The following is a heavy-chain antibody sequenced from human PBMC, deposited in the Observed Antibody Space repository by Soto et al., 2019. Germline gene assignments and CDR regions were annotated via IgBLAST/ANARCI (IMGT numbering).Heavy chain of an antibody. CDR2: ISDSGST. Sequence: QVQLQESGPGLVRPSQTLSLTCTVSGGSVSNGDYYWTWIRQPPGKGLEWIGYISDSGSTYYTPSLKSRVTISVDTSKNQFSLKLTSVTAADTAVYYCARDNTVTRRYYYYGMDVWGQGTTVTVSS. V-gene: IGHV4-30-4*01. CDR3: ARDNTVTRRYYYYGMDV. CDR1: GGSVSNGDYY. J-gene: IGHJ6*02. D-gene: IGHD4-17*01.